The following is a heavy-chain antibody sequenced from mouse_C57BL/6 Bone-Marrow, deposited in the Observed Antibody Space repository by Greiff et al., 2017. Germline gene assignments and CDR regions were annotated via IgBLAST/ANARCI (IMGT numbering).Heavy chain of an antibody. CDR3: ARPYYSNYWYFDV. CDR1: GYTFTSYW. J-gene: IGHJ1*03. Sequence: VQLHQPGAELVKPGASVKMSCKASGYTFTSYWITWVKQRPGQGLEWIGDIYPGSGSTNYNEKFKSKATLTVDTSSSTAYMQPSSLTSEDSAVYYCARPYYSNYWYFDVWGTGTTVTVSS. D-gene: IGHD2-5*01. V-gene: IGHV1-55*01. CDR2: IYPGSGST.